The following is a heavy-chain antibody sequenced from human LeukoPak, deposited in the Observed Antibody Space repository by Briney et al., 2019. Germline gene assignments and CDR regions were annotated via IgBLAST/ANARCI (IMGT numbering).Heavy chain of an antibody. CDR2: INPNSGGT. CDR3: ARELSAGYSYGYDY. J-gene: IGHJ4*02. Sequence: ASVKVSCKASGYTFTGYYMHWVRQAPGQGLEWMGWINPNSGGTNYAQKFQGRVTMTRDTSISTAYMELSRLRSDDTAVYYCARELSAGYSYGYDYWGQGTLVTVSS. V-gene: IGHV1-2*02. D-gene: IGHD5-18*01. CDR1: GYTFTGYY.